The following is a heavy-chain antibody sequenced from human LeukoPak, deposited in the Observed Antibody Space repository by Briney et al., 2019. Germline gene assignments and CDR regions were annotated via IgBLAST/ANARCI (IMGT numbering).Heavy chain of an antibody. Sequence: PGGSLRLSCAASGFTFSSYEMNWVRQAPGKGLQWVSDISSSGTAIYYADSVKDRFTISRDNAKNSLYLQMNSLRAEDTAVYYCARKYCSTTSCLFDNWGQGTLVTVSS. J-gene: IGHJ4*02. CDR3: ARKYCSTTSCLFDN. D-gene: IGHD2-2*01. CDR2: ISSSGTAI. CDR1: GFTFSSYE. V-gene: IGHV3-48*03.